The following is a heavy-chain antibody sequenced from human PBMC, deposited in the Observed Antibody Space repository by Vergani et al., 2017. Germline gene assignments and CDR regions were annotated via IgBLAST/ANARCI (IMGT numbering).Heavy chain of an antibody. CDR2: IEWDDDE. V-gene: IGHV2-70*04. D-gene: IGHD1-26*01. CDR3: ALFDRSGGSSAIY. CDR1: GFSVSTSGMR. J-gene: IGHJ4*02. Sequence: QVTLKESGPALVKPTQTLTLTCTFSGFSVSTSGMRASWIRQPPGKALEWLARIEWDDDEFYTTSLKTRLKIAKDTSQNQVVFTMTDVDPVDTATYYCALFDRSGGSSAIYWGQGILVTVSS.